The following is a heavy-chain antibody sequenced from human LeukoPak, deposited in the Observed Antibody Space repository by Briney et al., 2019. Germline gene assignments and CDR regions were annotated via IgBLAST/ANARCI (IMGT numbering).Heavy chain of an antibody. V-gene: IGHV3-23*01. D-gene: IGHD4-17*01. CDR1: GFTFSGYA. CDR3: ARGYGDYAY. J-gene: IGHJ4*02. CDR2: ISGSGGST. Sequence: PGGSLRLSCAASGFTFSGYAMSWVRQAPGKGLEWVSVISGSGGSTYSADSVKGRFTISRDNSKNTLYLQMNSLRAEDTAVYYCARGYGDYAYWGQGTLVTVSS.